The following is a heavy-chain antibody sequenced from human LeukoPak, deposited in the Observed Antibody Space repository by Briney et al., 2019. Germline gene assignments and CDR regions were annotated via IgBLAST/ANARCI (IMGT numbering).Heavy chain of an antibody. V-gene: IGHV4-59*01. CDR3: ARGDSYCAGSGLNWFDP. CDR2: IYYSGST. D-gene: IGHD2-8*02. J-gene: IGHJ5*02. Sequence: SETLSLTCTVSGGSISGYYWSWIRQPPGKGLEWIGNIYYSGSTNYNPSLKSRVTISVDTSKNQFSLKLSSVAAADTAVYYCARGDSYCAGSGLNWFDPWGQGTLVTVSS. CDR1: GGSISGYY.